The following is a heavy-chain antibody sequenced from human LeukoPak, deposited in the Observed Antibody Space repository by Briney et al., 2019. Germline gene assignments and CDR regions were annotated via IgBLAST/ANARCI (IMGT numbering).Heavy chain of an antibody. CDR2: ISGSGGST. CDR3: AKDRHAPGRYCSSTSCFPFDS. D-gene: IGHD2-2*01. J-gene: IGHJ5*01. Sequence: GGSLRLSCAASRFTFSSYAMSWVRQAPGKGLEWVSTISGSGGSTYYADSVKGRFTISRDNSKNTLYLQINSLRAEDTAVYYCAKDRHAPGRYCSSTSCFPFDSWGQGTLVTVSS. CDR1: RFTFSSYA. V-gene: IGHV3-23*01.